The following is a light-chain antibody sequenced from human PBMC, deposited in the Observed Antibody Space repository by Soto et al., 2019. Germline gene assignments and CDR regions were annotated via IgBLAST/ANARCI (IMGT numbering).Light chain of an antibody. CDR3: QQSYSSPPT. J-gene: IGKJ1*01. CDR1: QSISNH. CDR2: AAS. V-gene: IGKV1-39*01. Sequence: DIQMTQSPSSLSASLEDRVIITCRASQSISNHLNWYQQKPGTAPKLLIFAASSLQSGVPSRFSGSRSGPDFTLTISSLQPEDFATYYCQQSYSSPPTFGQGTKVDIK.